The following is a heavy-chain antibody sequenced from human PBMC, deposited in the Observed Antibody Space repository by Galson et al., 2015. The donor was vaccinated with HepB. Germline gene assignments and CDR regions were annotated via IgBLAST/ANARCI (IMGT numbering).Heavy chain of an antibody. CDR2: IYHSGST. CDR3: ARRQYSSSWNIFDY. V-gene: IGHV4-4*02. CDR1: GGSISSSNW. Sequence: SETLSLTCAVPGGSISSSNWWNWVRQPPGKGLEWIGEIYHSGSTNYNPSLKSRVTISVDKSKNQFSLKLSSVTAADTAVYYCARRQYSSSWNIFDYWGQGTLVTVSS. J-gene: IGHJ4*02. D-gene: IGHD6-13*01.